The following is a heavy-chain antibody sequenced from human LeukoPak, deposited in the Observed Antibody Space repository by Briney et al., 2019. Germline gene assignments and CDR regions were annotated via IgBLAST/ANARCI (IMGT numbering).Heavy chain of an antibody. D-gene: IGHD3-10*01. Sequence: GGSLRLSCAASGFTFSSYAMSWVRQAPGKGLEWVSAISNGGGSTYYADSVKGRFTISRDNSMSTLYLQMSSLRAEDTAVYYCAKRQYGSGSSYAFDIWGQGTMVTVSS. CDR1: GFTFSSYA. V-gene: IGHV3-23*01. J-gene: IGHJ3*02. CDR2: ISNGGGST. CDR3: AKRQYGSGSSYAFDI.